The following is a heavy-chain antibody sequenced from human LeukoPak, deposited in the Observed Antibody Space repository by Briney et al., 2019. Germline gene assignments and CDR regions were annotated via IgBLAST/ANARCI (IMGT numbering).Heavy chain of an antibody. Sequence: ASVKVSCKASGYTFTSYGISWVRQAPGQGLEWMGWISAYNDNTNYAQKLQGRVTMTTDTSTSTAYIELRSLRSDDTAVYYCATLGYCSGGSCYPGGLYYYYGMDVWGQGTTVTVSS. CDR2: ISAYNDNT. D-gene: IGHD2-15*01. CDR3: ATLGYCSGGSCYPGGLYYYYGMDV. CDR1: GYTFTSYG. V-gene: IGHV1-18*01. J-gene: IGHJ6*02.